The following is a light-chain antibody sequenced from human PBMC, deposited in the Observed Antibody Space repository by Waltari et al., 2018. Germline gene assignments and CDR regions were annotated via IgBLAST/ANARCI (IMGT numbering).Light chain of an antibody. V-gene: IGKV1-33*01. J-gene: IGKJ2*01. CDR2: DAS. Sequence: DIQMTQSPSPLSASVGDRVTITCQASQGISNYLNWYQHKPGKAPKLLIFDASNLQTGVPSRFSGSGSGTDFTFTISSLQPEDIATYYCQQYDNLPRTFGQGTKLEIK. CDR3: QQYDNLPRT. CDR1: QGISNY.